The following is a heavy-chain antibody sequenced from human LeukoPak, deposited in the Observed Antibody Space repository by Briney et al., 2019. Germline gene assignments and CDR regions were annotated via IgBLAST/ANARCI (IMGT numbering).Heavy chain of an antibody. CDR1: GFTFSSYG. J-gene: IGHJ4*02. CDR2: IWYDGSNK. Sequence: GGSLRLSCAASGFTFSSYGMHWVRQAPGKGLEWVAVIWYDGSNKYYADSVKGRFTISRDNSKNTLYLQMNSLRAEDTAVYYCAKVGKRWLQPSSLDYWGQGTLVTVSS. CDR3: AKVGKRWLQPSSLDY. V-gene: IGHV3-33*06. D-gene: IGHD5-24*01.